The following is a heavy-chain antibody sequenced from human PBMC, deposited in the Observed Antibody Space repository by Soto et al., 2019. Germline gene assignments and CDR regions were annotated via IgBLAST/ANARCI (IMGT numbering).Heavy chain of an antibody. Sequence: SETLSLTSTVSGGSVSTGMKYWGWVRQPPGKALEFIGYMYKTGETLLNSSLKSRVTLSMETSKNQFSLTLSSVTAADTAVYFCMKAHESGDFLGMSVWGPGTTVTVSS. J-gene: IGHJ6*02. D-gene: IGHD3-10*01. V-gene: IGHV4-61*01. CDR1: GGSVSTGMKY. CDR2: MYKTGET. CDR3: MKAHESGDFLGMSV.